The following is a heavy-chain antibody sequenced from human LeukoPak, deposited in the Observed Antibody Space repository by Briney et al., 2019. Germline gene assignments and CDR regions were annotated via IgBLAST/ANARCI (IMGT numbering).Heavy chain of an antibody. D-gene: IGHD3-16*01. J-gene: IGHJ6*03. CDR3: ARAPAYWPYYYMDV. CDR2: LHTSGGT. CDR1: GFTVSSNY. V-gene: IGHV3-53*01. Sequence: PGGSLRLSCAASGFTVSSNYMTWVRQAPGKGLEWVSILHTSGGTYCADSVKGRFTISRDNSKNTLYLQMNNLRAEDTAVYYCARAPAYWPYYYMDVWGTGATVTISS.